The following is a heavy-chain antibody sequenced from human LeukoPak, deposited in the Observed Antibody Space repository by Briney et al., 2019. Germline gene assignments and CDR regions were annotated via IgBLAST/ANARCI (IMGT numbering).Heavy chain of an antibody. Sequence: SETLSPTCAVYGGSFSGYYWSWIRQPPRKGLEWIGEINHSGSTNYNPSLKSRVTISVDTSKNQFSQKLSSVTAADAAVYYCARPTRKTYYYRSGYAFDIWGQGTMVTVSS. J-gene: IGHJ3*02. CDR3: ARPTRKTYYYRSGYAFDI. CDR2: INHSGST. D-gene: IGHD3-10*01. CDR1: GGSFSGYY. V-gene: IGHV4-34*01.